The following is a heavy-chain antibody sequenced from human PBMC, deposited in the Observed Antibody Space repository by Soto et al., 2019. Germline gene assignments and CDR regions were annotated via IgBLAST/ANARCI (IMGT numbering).Heavy chain of an antibody. D-gene: IGHD2-21*01. V-gene: IGHV5-10-1*01. Sequence: GESLKISCKGSGFIFTSYWISWVRQMPGKGLEWMGRIDPKDPYTNYSPSFQGHVTISPDKSVSTAYLKWSSLKASDTAIYYCARHKSAGGSYPFEYWGQGTLVTVSS. CDR2: IDPKDPYT. CDR1: GFIFTSYW. CDR3: ARHKSAGGSYPFEY. J-gene: IGHJ4*02.